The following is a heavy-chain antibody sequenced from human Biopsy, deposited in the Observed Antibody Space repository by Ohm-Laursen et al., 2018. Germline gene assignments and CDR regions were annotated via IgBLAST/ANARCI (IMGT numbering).Heavy chain of an antibody. V-gene: IGHV3-11*01. D-gene: IGHD3-22*01. Sequence: SLRLSCAASGLIFSGYYMSWIHQAPGKGLEWIAYISARDGVVYYADSVKGRFTISRDNTNNSLYLQMTSLRPEDTAVFYCARGKYKDFSTGLPRPYHYTLDFWGPGTTVTVSS. CDR3: ARGKYKDFSTGLPRPYHYTLDF. CDR2: ISARDGVV. J-gene: IGHJ6*02. CDR1: GLIFSGYY.